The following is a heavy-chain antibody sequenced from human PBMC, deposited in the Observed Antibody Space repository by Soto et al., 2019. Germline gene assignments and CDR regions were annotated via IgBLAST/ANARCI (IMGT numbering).Heavy chain of an antibody. CDR2: INHSGST. CDR1: GGSFSGYY. J-gene: IGHJ4*02. CDR3: ARGLVGTSADY. D-gene: IGHD1-26*01. V-gene: IGHV4-34*01. Sequence: SETLSLTCAVYGGSFSGYYWSWIRQPPGKGLEWIGEINHSGSTNYNPSLKSRVTISVDTSKNQFSLKLSSVTAADTAVYYCARGLVGTSADYWGQGTLVTVSS.